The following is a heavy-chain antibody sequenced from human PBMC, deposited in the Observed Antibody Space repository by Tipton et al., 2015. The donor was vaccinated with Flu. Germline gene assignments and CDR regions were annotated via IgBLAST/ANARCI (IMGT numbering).Heavy chain of an antibody. Sequence: SLRLSCAASGYIFRNYEMNWVRQAPGKGLEWVSYIGSSGTTIYYTDSVKGRFTISRDNGKNSLYLQMNSLRAEDTAVYYCARDWSMDVWGQGTTVTVSS. D-gene: IGHD1-1*01. CDR3: ARDWSMDV. V-gene: IGHV3-48*03. J-gene: IGHJ6*02. CDR1: GYIFRNYE. CDR2: IGSSGTTI.